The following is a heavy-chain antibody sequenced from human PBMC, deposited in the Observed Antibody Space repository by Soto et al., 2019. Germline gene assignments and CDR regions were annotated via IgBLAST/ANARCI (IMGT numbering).Heavy chain of an antibody. Sequence: KTSETLSLTCAVSGGSISSSNWWSWVRQPPGKGLEWIGEIYHSGSTNYNPSLKSRVTISVDKSKNQFPLKLSSVTAADTAVYYCARDPPPNSGSYGAFDIWGQGTMVTVSS. CDR2: IYHSGST. D-gene: IGHD1-26*01. V-gene: IGHV4-4*02. J-gene: IGHJ3*02. CDR3: ARDPPPNSGSYGAFDI. CDR1: GGSISSSNW.